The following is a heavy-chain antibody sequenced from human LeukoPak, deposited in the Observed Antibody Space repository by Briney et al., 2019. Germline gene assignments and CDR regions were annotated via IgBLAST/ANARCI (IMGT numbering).Heavy chain of an antibody. Sequence: PSETLSLTCTVSGGSISSYYWSWIRQPPGKGLEWIGYIYYSGSTNYNPSLKSRVTISVDTSKNQFPLKLSSVTAADTAVYYCARDDSPLDAFDIWGQGTMVTVSS. CDR3: ARDDSPLDAFDI. V-gene: IGHV4-59*01. CDR2: IYYSGST. CDR1: GGSISSYY. J-gene: IGHJ3*02. D-gene: IGHD2-21*01.